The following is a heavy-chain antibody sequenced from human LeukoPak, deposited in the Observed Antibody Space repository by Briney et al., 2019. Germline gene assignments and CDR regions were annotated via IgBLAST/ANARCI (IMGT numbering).Heavy chain of an antibody. Sequence: PSETLSLTCTVSGGSISSYYWSWIRQPPGKGLEWIGYIYYSGSTNYNPSLKSRVTISVDTSKNQFSLKLSSVTAADTAVYYCARVPYFGSGSYDFDYWGQGILVTVSS. CDR3: ARVPYFGSGSYDFDY. CDR2: IYYSGST. J-gene: IGHJ4*02. CDR1: GGSISSYY. V-gene: IGHV4-59*12. D-gene: IGHD3-10*01.